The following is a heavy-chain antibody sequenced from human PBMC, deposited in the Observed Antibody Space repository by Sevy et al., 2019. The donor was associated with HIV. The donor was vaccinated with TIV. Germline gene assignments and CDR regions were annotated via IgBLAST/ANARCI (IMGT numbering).Heavy chain of an antibody. J-gene: IGHJ3*02. V-gene: IGHV4-38-2*01. Sequence: SETLSLTCAVSAYSVSSAYSWGWIRQPPGKGLEWIGNIYQSGNIYYNPSLKSRVTISVDTSNNLFSLRLTSVTAADAAVYGCARFGGMLIISVDVFEIWGQGTMVTVSS. CDR2: IYQSGNI. D-gene: IGHD3-10*01. CDR3: ARFGGMLIISVDVFEI. CDR1: AYSVSSAYS.